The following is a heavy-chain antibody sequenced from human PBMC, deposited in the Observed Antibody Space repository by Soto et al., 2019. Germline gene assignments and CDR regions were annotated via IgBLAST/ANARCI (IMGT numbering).Heavy chain of an antibody. CDR2: FSGGSGAI. D-gene: IGHD1-1*01. CDR3: ARWNDFGDS. V-gene: IGHV3-23*01. Sequence: GGSLRLSCAVSGFSLGPYGVTWVRQTPEKGLEWVTGFSGGSGAIFYADSVRGRFTISRDSSTAYLQMNNLRPEDTAVYFCARWNDFGDSWGQGSLVTVSS. CDR1: GFSLGPYG. J-gene: IGHJ4*02.